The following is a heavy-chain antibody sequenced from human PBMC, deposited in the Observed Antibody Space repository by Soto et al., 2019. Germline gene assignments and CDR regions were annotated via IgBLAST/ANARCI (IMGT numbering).Heavy chain of an antibody. J-gene: IGHJ6*03. V-gene: IGHV3-33*08. Sequence: GSLRLSCAASGFIFSSYWMHWVRQAPGKGLEWVAVIWYDGSNKYYADSVKGRFTISRDNSKNTLYLQMNSLRAEDTAVYYCARDPQYSSSYLYYYYYMDVWGKGTTVTVSS. CDR2: IWYDGSNK. D-gene: IGHD6-6*01. CDR3: ARDPQYSSSYLYYYYYMDV. CDR1: GFIFSSYW.